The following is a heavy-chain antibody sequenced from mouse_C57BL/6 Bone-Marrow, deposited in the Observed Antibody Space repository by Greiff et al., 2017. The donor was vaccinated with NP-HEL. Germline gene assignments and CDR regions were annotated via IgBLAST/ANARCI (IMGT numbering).Heavy chain of an antibody. J-gene: IGHJ1*03. CDR3: ARYGSNDGYFDV. Sequence: EVQLQQSGPELVKPGASVKIPCKASGYTFTDYNMDWVKQSHGKSLEWIGDINPNNGGTIYNQKFKGKATLTVDKSSSTAYMELRSLTSEDTAVYYCARYGSNDGYFDVWGTGTTVTVSS. V-gene: IGHV1-18*01. D-gene: IGHD1-1*01. CDR1: GYTFTDYN. CDR2: INPNNGGT.